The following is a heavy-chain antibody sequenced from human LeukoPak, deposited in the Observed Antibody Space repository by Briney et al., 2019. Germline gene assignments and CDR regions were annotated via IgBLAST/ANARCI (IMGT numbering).Heavy chain of an antibody. CDR3: AKDKYYDILTGYYYYYYGMDV. Sequence: PGGSLRLSCAASAFTSSSYWMTWVRQAPGKGLEWVAFIRYDGSNKYYADSVKGRFTISRDNSKNTLYLQMNSLRAEDTAVYYCAKDKYYDILTGYYYYYYGMDVWGQGTTVTVSS. CDR1: AFTSSSYW. J-gene: IGHJ6*02. V-gene: IGHV3-30*02. CDR2: IRYDGSNK. D-gene: IGHD3-9*01.